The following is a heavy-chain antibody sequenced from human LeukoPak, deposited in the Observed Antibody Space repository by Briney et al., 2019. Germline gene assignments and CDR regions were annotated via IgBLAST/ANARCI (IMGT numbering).Heavy chain of an antibody. CDR2: IIPILGIA. V-gene: IGHV1-69*04. Sequence: EASVKVSCKASGGTFSSYAISWVRQAPGQGLEWMGRIIPILGIANYAQKFQGRVTITADKSTSTAYMELSSLRSEDTAVYYCARARDYDILTGYSDDAFDIWGQGTMVTVPS. CDR3: ARARDYDILTGYSDDAFDI. J-gene: IGHJ3*02. CDR1: GGTFSSYA. D-gene: IGHD3-9*01.